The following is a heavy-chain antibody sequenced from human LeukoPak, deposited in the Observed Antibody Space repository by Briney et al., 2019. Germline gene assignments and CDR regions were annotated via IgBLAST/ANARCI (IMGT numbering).Heavy chain of an antibody. CDR3: ARDQVSAWDENWFDP. V-gene: IGHV3-7*01. D-gene: IGHD1-14*01. Sequence: GGSLRLSCAASGFTFSSYWMSWVRQAPGKGLEWVANIKQDGGEKYYVDSVKGRFTISRDNAKNSLYLQMNSLRAEDTAVYYCARDQVSAWDENWFDPWGQGTLVTVSS. J-gene: IGHJ5*02. CDR1: GFTFSSYW. CDR2: IKQDGGEK.